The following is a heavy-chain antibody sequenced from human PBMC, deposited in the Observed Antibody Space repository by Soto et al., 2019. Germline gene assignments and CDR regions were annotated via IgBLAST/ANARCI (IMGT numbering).Heavy chain of an antibody. J-gene: IGHJ4*02. D-gene: IGHD4-4*01. CDR1: GFTFTSEA. CDR2: IKSGSGDT. CDR3: VRGAYTWPD. Sequence: EVQLLESGGGLVQPGASLRLSCAASGFTFTSEAMSWVRQAPAKGLDWVSTIKSGSGDTYYADSVTGRFTISRDNSKNTLFLQMSSLKTEDTAVYFCVRGAYTWPDWGQGTLVTVSS. V-gene: IGHV3-23*01.